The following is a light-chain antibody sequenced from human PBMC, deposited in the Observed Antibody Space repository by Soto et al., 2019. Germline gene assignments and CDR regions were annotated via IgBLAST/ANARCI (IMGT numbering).Light chain of an antibody. CDR3: SSYTGSSSLYV. CDR2: EVS. V-gene: IGLV2-14*01. CDR1: SSDVGYYKY. J-gene: IGLJ1*01. Sequence: SALTQPASVSGSPGQSITISCSGTSSDVGYYKYVSWYQQHPGKAPKLMIYEVSNRPSGVSNRFSGSKSGNTASLTISGLQAADEADYYCSSYTGSSSLYVSGNGTKVTVL.